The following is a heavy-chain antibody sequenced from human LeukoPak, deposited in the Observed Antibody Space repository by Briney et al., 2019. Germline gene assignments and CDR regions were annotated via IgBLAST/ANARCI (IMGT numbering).Heavy chain of an antibody. D-gene: IGHD6-13*01. CDR3: ARRIAAAAAPYYFDY. V-gene: IGHV3-74*01. J-gene: IGHJ4*02. CDR1: GFTFSIYW. CDR2: INSDGSST. Sequence: GGSLRLSCAASGFTFSIYWMHWVRQAPGKGLLWVSRINSDGSSTSYADSVKGRFTISRDNAKNTLYLQMNSLRAEDTAVYYCARRIAAAAAPYYFDYWGQGTLATVSS.